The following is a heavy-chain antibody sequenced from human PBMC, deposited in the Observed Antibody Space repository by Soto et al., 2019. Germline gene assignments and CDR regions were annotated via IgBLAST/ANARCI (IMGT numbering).Heavy chain of an antibody. CDR1: GYTFTSYA. CDR3: ARGAIVGDNWFDP. Sequence: ASVKVSCKASGYTFTSYAMHWVRQAPGQRLEWMGWINAGNGNTKYSQKFQGRVTITRDTSASTAYMELSSLRSEDTAVYYCARGAIVGDNWFDPWGQGTLVTVSS. V-gene: IGHV1-3*01. D-gene: IGHD1-26*01. CDR2: INAGNGNT. J-gene: IGHJ5*02.